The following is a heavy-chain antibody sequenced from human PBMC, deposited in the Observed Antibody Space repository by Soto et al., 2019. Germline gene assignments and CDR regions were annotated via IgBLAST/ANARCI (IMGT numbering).Heavy chain of an antibody. D-gene: IGHD5-18*01. Sequence: GGSLRLSCAASGFTFSDSAMHWVRQASGKGLEWIGRIRNKTNNYATTFIASVRGRFTISRDDSKNTVYLQMNRLRIDDTAVYYCISRRDWTAVDPLDYWGLGTLVTVSS. J-gene: IGHJ4*02. CDR1: GFTFSDSA. CDR2: IRNKTNNYAT. CDR3: ISRRDWTAVDPLDY. V-gene: IGHV3-73*01.